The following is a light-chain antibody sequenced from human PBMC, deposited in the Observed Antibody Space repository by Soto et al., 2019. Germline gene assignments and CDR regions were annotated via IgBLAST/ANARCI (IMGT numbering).Light chain of an antibody. CDR2: AAS. CDR3: QQYNNWPPYT. V-gene: IGKV3-15*01. CDR1: QSVSSN. Sequence: EIVMTQSPATLSVSPGEGATLSCRASQSVSSNLAWYQQKPGQAPRLLIYAASTRATGIPARFRGSGSGTEFTLTITSLQSEDFAVYYCQQYNNWPPYTFGQGTKLEIK. J-gene: IGKJ2*01.